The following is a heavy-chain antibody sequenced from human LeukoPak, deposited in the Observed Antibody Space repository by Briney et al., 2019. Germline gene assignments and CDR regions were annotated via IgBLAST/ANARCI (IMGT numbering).Heavy chain of an antibody. Sequence: GASVKVSCKASGYTFTSYDINWVRQATGQGLEWMGWMNPNSGNTGYAQKFQGRVTITRNTSISTAYMELSSLRSEDTAVYDCARGYSSSWSDYWGQGTLVTVSS. J-gene: IGHJ4*02. CDR1: GYTFTSYD. D-gene: IGHD6-13*01. CDR3: ARGYSSSWSDY. CDR2: MNPNSGNT. V-gene: IGHV1-8*03.